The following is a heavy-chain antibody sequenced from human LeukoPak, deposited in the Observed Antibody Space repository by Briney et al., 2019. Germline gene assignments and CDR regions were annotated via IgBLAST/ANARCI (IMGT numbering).Heavy chain of an antibody. V-gene: IGHV1-69*04. CDR3: ARDRRLYSSGWYVDY. CDR2: IIPILGIA. J-gene: IGHJ4*02. D-gene: IGHD6-19*01. Sequence: SVKVSCKASGGTFSSYAISWVRQAPGQGLEWMGRIIPILGIANYAQKFQGRVTITADKSTSTAYMELSSLRSEDAAVYYCARDRRLYSSGWYVDYWGQGTLVTVSS. CDR1: GGTFSSYA.